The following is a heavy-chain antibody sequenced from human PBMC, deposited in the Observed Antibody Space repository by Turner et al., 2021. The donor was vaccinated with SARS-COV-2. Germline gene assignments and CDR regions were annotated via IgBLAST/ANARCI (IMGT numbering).Heavy chain of an antibody. CDR2: MNSDGSRT. J-gene: IGHJ6*02. CDR3: AKGAAHYYYHYYGMDV. V-gene: IGHV3-74*01. CDR1: GFTLSTYW. Sequence: EVQLVEPGGGLVQPGVSLRPSCAASGFTLSTYWMHWVRQSPGKGLERDSSMNSDGSRTRYADSVKGRFTITRENAKNTLYLQMNSLGAEDTAVYYCAKGAAHYYYHYYGMDVWGQGTTVTVSS. D-gene: IGHD2-15*01.